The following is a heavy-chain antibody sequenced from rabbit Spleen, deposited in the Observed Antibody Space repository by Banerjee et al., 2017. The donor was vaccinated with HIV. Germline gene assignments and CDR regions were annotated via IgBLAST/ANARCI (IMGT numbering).Heavy chain of an antibody. Sequence: QSLEESGGDLVKPGGTLTLTCTVSGFSFSSAYYLCWVRQAPGKGLEWIACMYAGSSGTTYYAGWAKGRFTISKTSSTTVTLRMTSLTAADTATYFCARDLVGVIGWNFYLWGQGTLVTVS. V-gene: IGHV1S40*01. J-gene: IGHJ4*01. D-gene: IGHD1-1*01. CDR1: GFSFSSAYY. CDR2: MYAGSSGTT. CDR3: ARDLVGVIGWNFYL.